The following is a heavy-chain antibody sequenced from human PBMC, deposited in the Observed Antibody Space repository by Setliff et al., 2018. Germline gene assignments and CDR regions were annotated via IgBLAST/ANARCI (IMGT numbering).Heavy chain of an antibody. CDR3: AKDGVGAKYYFDY. CDR2: INAGNSNT. CDR1: GYTFTSYA. V-gene: IGHV1-3*01. D-gene: IGHD1-26*01. Sequence: ASVKVSCKASGYTFTSYAMHWVRQAPGQRLEWMGWINAGNSNTKYSQKFQGRVTITRDTSASTAYMELSSLRSEDTAVYYCAKDGVGAKYYFDYWGQVTLVTVSS. J-gene: IGHJ4*02.